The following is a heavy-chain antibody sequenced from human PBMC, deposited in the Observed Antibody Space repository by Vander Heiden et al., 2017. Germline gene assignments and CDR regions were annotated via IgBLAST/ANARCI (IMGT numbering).Heavy chain of an antibody. J-gene: IGHJ4*02. V-gene: IGHV5-51*01. CDR2: IYPDDSDT. CDR1: AYSFSTYW. CDR3: ARARRHCSGGSCAYYFDY. Sequence: EVQLVQSGAEAKKPGESLKISGKGSAYSFSTYWNGWVRQIPGKGLEWMGIIYPDDSDTSYSPSFRGQVTISADKSIGTAYLHWRSLKASDTAMYYCARARRHCSGGSCAYYFDYWGQGTLVTVSS. D-gene: IGHD2-15*01.